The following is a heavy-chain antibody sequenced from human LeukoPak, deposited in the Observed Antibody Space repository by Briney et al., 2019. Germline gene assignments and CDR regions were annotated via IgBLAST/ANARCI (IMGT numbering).Heavy chain of an antibody. J-gene: IGHJ5*02. D-gene: IGHD3-22*01. CDR2: INWNGAWT. V-gene: IGHV3-20*04. Sequence: GGSLRLSCAASGFKFHDYGMSWVRQAPGEGLEWVCNINWNGAWTGYADSVKGRFTISRDNAKNSLYLQMNSLRAEDTALYYCAGYYYDSSRGFDRWGQGTLVTVSA. CDR3: AGYYYDSSRGFDR. CDR1: GFKFHDYG.